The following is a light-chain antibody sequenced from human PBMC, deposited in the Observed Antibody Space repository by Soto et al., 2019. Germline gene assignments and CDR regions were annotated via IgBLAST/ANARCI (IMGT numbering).Light chain of an antibody. Sequence: QSVLTQPPSVSGAPGQRVTISCTGSSSNIGAGYDVHWYQQLPGTAPKLLIYGNINRPSGVPDRFSASKSGTSASLAITGLQAEDEADYYCQSYDSSPSGYVVFGGGTKLTVL. V-gene: IGLV1-40*01. CDR1: SSNIGAGYD. CDR3: QSYDSSPSGYVV. J-gene: IGLJ2*01. CDR2: GNI.